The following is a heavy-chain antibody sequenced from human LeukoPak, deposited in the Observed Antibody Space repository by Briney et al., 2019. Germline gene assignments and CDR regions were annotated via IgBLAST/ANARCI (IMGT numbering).Heavy chain of an antibody. J-gene: IGHJ4*01. Sequence: GGSLRLSCAASGFTFSSFAMSWVRQTPGKGLEWVSGISGSGSTTYYADSVKGRFTISRDNSKNTLYLQMNSLRAEDTAVYYCAKDAWKRFDYWGHGTLVTVSS. CDR1: GFTFSSFA. CDR3: AKDAWKRFDY. D-gene: IGHD1-1*01. CDR2: ISGSGSTT. V-gene: IGHV3-23*01.